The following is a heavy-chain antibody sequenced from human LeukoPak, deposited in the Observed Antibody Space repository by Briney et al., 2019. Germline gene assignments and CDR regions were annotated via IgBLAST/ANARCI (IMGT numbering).Heavy chain of an antibody. CDR3: ARGSTYDFWSGDALDV. D-gene: IGHD3-3*01. CDR1: GFTFSSYG. V-gene: IGHV3-33*01. CDR2: IWYDGSNK. Sequence: GGSLRLSCAASGFTFSSYGMHWVRQAPGKGLEWMAVIWYDGSNKYYADSVKGRFTISRDNSKNTLYLQMNNLRVEDTAIYYCARGSTYDFWSGDALDVWGQGTMVTVAS. J-gene: IGHJ3*01.